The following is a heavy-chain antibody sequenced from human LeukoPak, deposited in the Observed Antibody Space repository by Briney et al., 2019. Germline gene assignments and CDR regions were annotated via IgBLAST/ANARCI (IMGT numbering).Heavy chain of an antibody. D-gene: IGHD6-25*01. CDR3: AKKGATAGGYFFDY. CDR1: GFTFSSYS. CDR2: ISAGGAGT. J-gene: IGHJ4*02. Sequence: GSLRLSCAASGFTFSSYSMNWVRQAPGKGLEWVSGISAGGAGTYYADSVKGRFTISRDNSKNTLYLQMNSLGADDTAVYYCAKKGATAGGYFFDYWGQGTLVTVSS. V-gene: IGHV3-23*01.